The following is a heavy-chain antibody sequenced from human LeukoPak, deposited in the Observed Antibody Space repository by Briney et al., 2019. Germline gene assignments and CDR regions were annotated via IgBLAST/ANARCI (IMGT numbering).Heavy chain of an antibody. CDR2: IIPIFGTA. J-gene: IGHJ4*02. CDR3: ARGYYDILTGLGRLDY. D-gene: IGHD3-9*01. V-gene: IGHV1-69*05. Sequence: SVKVSCKASGGTFRSYAISWVLQAPGQGLEWMGGIIPIFGTANYAQKFQGRVTITTDESTSTAYMELSSLRSEDTAVYYCARGYYDILTGLGRLDYWGQGTLVTVSS. CDR1: GGTFRSYA.